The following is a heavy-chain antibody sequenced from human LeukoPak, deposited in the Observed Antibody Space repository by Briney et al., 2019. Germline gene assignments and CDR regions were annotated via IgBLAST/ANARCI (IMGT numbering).Heavy chain of an antibody. CDR2: TYYRSKWYN. CDR1: GDSVSSNSAT. Sequence: SQTLSLTCAISGDSVSSNSATWNWIRQSPSRGLEWLGRTYYRSKWYNDYAVSVESRMTINPDTSKNQFSLHLNSVTPEDTAVYYCARDHYSSSWYGIDYWGQGTLVTVSS. J-gene: IGHJ4*02. V-gene: IGHV6-1*01. CDR3: ARDHYSSSWYGIDY. D-gene: IGHD6-13*01.